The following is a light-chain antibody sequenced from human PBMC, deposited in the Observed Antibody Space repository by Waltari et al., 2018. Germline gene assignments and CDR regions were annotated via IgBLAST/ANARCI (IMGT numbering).Light chain of an antibody. Sequence: SSELTQDPAVSVALGQTVRITCQGDHLRSYFANWYQQKPGQAPVLVMYGKNNRPSGIPERFSGSTSGNTASLTVTAAQAEDEAVYYCNSRDRSGYHLMFGGGTRLTVL. CDR2: GKN. J-gene: IGLJ3*02. V-gene: IGLV3-19*01. CDR1: HLRSYF. CDR3: NSRDRSGYHLM.